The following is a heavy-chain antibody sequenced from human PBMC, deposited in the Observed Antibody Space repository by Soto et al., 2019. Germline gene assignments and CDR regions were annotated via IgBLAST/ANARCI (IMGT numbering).Heavy chain of an antibody. CDR1: GGSVNVGDHY. Sequence: SETLSLTCTVSGGSVNVGDHYWSWIRQFPGRGLEWIGYISYSGNTYYNPSLKSRVTISLDKSKNQFSLKLSSVTAADTAVYYCARLKTYDILNKSDYWGQGSLVTVSS. J-gene: IGHJ4*02. D-gene: IGHD3-9*01. V-gene: IGHV4-30-4*08. CDR3: ARLKTYDILNKSDY. CDR2: ISYSGNT.